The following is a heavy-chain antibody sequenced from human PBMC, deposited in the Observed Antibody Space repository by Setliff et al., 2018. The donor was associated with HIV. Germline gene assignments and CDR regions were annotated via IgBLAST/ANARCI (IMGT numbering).Heavy chain of an antibody. V-gene: IGHV4-31*03. CDR3: AGGARATFGELLKANWFDP. J-gene: IGHJ5*02. CDR1: GGSISSGSYY. D-gene: IGHD3-10*01. CDR2: VYYTGST. Sequence: PSETLSLTCTVSGGSISSGSYYWSWIRQHPGKGLEWIGYVYYTGSTYYNPSLKSRVTISVDTSKNQFSLKLSSVTAADTAVYYCAGGARATFGELLKANWFDPWGQGTLVTVSS.